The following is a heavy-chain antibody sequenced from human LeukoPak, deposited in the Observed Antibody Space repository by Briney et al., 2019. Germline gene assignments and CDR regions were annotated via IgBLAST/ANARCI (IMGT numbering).Heavy chain of an antibody. CDR3: AKVHMVRREGDY. V-gene: IGHV4-31*02. Sequence: SLTCTVSYCSWIRQHPGKGLEWIGDIYYSGTTYYNPSLKSRVTISVDTSKNQFSLNLSSVTAADTAVYYCAKVHMVRREGDYWGQGTLVTVSS. CDR2: IYYSGTT. J-gene: IGHJ4*02. CDR1: SLTCTVSY. D-gene: IGHD3-10*01.